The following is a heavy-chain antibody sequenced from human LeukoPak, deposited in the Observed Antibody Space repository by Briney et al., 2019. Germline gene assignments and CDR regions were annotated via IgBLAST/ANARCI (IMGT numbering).Heavy chain of an antibody. V-gene: IGHV1-24*01. CDR1: GYTLTELS. CDR3: ARDYYGSGSTDAFDI. CDR2: FYPEGGET. J-gene: IGHJ3*02. D-gene: IGHD3-10*01. Sequence: ASVTVSCKVSGYTLTELSMHWVRQAPGKGLEWMGGFYPEGGETIYAQKLQGRVTITTDTSTSTAYMELRSLRSDDTAVYYCARDYYGSGSTDAFDIWGQGTMVTVSS.